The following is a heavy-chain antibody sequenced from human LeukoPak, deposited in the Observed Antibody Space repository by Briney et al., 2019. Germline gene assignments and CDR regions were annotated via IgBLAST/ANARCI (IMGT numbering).Heavy chain of an antibody. Sequence: PGGSLRLSCAASGCTFSSYWMTWIRQAPEKGLELVANIRGDGSENFYVGYLKGRFTISRVNAKHSLYLQMNSLRVDDTAVDYCVREGPPQGRPWSGWYPFDFWGQGILVTVSS. CDR2: IRGDGSEN. CDR3: VREGPPQGRPWSGWYPFDF. J-gene: IGHJ4*02. CDR1: GCTFSSYW. D-gene: IGHD3-3*01. V-gene: IGHV3-7*01.